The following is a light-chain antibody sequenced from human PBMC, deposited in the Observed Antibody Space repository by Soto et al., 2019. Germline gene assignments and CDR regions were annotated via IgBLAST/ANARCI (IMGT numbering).Light chain of an antibody. Sequence: IQLTQSPSSLSASVGDSVAITCRASQGISRYLSRYQQKPGRAPKLLISAASTLQSGVPARFSGSGSGTDFTLSITSLQPEDFATYYCQQLNTYPVTFGGGTKVDI. V-gene: IGKV1-9*01. CDR3: QQLNTYPVT. J-gene: IGKJ4*01. CDR1: QGISRY. CDR2: AAS.